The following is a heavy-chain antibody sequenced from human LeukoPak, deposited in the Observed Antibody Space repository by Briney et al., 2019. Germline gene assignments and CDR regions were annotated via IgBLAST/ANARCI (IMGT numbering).Heavy chain of an antibody. CDR2: INPNSGGT. D-gene: IGHD6-13*01. V-gene: IGHV1-2*02. Sequence: ASVKVSCKASGYTFTGYYMHWVRQAPGQGLEWMGWINPNSGGTNYAQKFQGRVTMTRDTSISTAYMELSRLRSDDTAVYYCARGYSSSWYGEYWFDPWGQGTLVTVSS. CDR1: GYTFTGYY. J-gene: IGHJ5*02. CDR3: ARGYSSSWYGEYWFDP.